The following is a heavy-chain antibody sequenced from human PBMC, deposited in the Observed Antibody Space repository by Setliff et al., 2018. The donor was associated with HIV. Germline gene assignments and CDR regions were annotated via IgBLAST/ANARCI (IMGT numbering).Heavy chain of an antibody. Sequence: GESLKISCKGSGYSFTNHWIAWLRQMPGKGLEYMGIIYPGDSETRYGPSFQGQVTISADKSINTAYVQWSSLKASDTAMYYCARHRHSSSFLIENFDSWGQGTLVTVSS. J-gene: IGHJ4*02. V-gene: IGHV5-51*01. CDR2: IYPGDSET. CDR1: GYSFTNHW. D-gene: IGHD6-6*01. CDR3: ARHRHSSSFLIENFDS.